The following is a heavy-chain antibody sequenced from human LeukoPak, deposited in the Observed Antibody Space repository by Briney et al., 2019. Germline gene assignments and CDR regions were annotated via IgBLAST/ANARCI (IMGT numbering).Heavy chain of an antibody. D-gene: IGHD4-17*01. CDR3: ARLAMTTVTTIFDY. CDR2: IYHSGST. CDR1: GGSISSGGYS. V-gene: IGHV4-30-2*01. Sequence: SQTLSLTCAVSGGSISSGGYSWSWLRQPPGKGLEWIGYIYHSGSTYYNPSLKSRVTISVDRSKNQFSLKLSSVTAADTAVYYCARLAMTTVTTIFDYWGQGTLVTVSS. J-gene: IGHJ4*02.